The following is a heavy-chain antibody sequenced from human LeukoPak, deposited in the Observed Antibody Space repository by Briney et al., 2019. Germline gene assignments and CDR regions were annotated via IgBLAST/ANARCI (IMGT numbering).Heavy chain of an antibody. J-gene: IGHJ6*02. CDR3: AKDAARVDYYYYGMDV. CDR2: ISSSSSYI. D-gene: IGHD6-13*01. CDR1: GYTFSSYS. Sequence: GGSLRLSCAASGYTFSSYSVNWVRQAPGKGLEWVSSISSSSSYIYYADSVKGRFTISRDNSKNTLYLQMNSLRAEDTAVYYCAKDAARVDYYYYGMDVWGQGTTVTVSS. V-gene: IGHV3-21*04.